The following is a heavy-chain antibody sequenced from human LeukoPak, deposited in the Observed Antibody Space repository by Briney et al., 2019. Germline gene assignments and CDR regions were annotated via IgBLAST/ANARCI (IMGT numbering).Heavy chain of an antibody. CDR3: ARGDDYFDY. CDR2: ISSSGSTI. CDR1: GFTFSSYE. Sequence: PGGSLRLSCAASGFTFSSYEMNWVRQAPGKGREGVSYISSSGSTIYYADSVKGRFTISRDNAKNSLYLQMNSLRAEDTAVYYCARGDDYFDYWGQGTLVTVSS. V-gene: IGHV3-48*03. J-gene: IGHJ4*02.